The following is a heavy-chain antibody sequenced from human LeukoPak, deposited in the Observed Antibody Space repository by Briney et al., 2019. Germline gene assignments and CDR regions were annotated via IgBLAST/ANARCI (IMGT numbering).Heavy chain of an antibody. Sequence: PGGSLRLSCAASGFTFSSYEMNWVRQAPGKGREWVSYISSSGSTICYADSVKGRFTIPRDNAKNSLYLQMNSLRAEDTALYYCAKDSGSNWNDVYYWGQGTLVTVSS. CDR3: AKDSGSNWNDVYY. V-gene: IGHV3-48*03. CDR1: GFTFSSYE. J-gene: IGHJ4*02. CDR2: ISSSGSTI. D-gene: IGHD1-1*01.